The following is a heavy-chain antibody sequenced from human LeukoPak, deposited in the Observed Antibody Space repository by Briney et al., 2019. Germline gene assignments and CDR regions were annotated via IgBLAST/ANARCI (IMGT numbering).Heavy chain of an antibody. J-gene: IGHJ3*02. CDR3: ARSKGESRGSYRYTGAFDI. CDR2: IYYSGST. CDR1: GVSVSSGSYY. Sequence: SETLSLTCTVSGVSVSSGSYYWTWIRQPPGKGLEWIGYIYYSGSTNYNPSLKSRVTISVDTSKNQFSLKLSSVTAADTAVYYCARSKGESRGSYRYTGAFDIWGQGTMVTVSS. V-gene: IGHV4-61*01. D-gene: IGHD3-16*02.